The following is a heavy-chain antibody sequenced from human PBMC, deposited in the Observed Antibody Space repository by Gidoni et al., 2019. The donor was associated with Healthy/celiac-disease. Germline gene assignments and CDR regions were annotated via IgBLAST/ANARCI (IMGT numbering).Heavy chain of an antibody. CDR3: ARDRVFSYGDYVGWFDP. D-gene: IGHD4-17*01. Sequence: QVQLQESGPGLVKLSQTLSLTCTVSGGSISSGGYYWSWIRQHPGKGLEWIGYIYYSGSTYYNPSLKSRVTISVDTSKNQFSLKLSSVTAADTAVYYCARDRVFSYGDYVGWFDPWGQGTLVTVSS. CDR2: IYYSGST. J-gene: IGHJ5*02. V-gene: IGHV4-31*03. CDR1: GGSISSGGYY.